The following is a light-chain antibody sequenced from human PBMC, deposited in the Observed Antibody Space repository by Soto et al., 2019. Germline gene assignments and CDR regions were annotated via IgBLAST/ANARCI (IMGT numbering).Light chain of an antibody. CDR2: DAS. J-gene: IGKJ5*01. CDR1: QSVSSNH. Sequence: EIVLTQSPGTLSLSPGERATLSCRASQSVSSNHLAWYQQKPGQAPRLLIYDASNRATGIPARFSGSGSGTDFTLTISRLEPEDSAVYYCQQYATLITFGQGTRLEIK. CDR3: QQYATLIT. V-gene: IGKV3-20*01.